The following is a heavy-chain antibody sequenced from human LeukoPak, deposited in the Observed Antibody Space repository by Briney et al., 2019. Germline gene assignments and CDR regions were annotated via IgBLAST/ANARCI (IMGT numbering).Heavy chain of an antibody. CDR3: ARDLFDYYDSSGYPSLPSY. D-gene: IGHD3-22*01. CDR2: ISAYNGNT. J-gene: IGHJ4*02. V-gene: IGHV1-18*01. CDR1: GYTFTSYG. Sequence: ASVKVSCKASGYTFTSYGISWVRQAPGQGLEWMGWISAYNGNTNYAQKLQDRVTMTTDTSTRTAYMELRSLRSDDTAVYYCARDLFDYYDSSGYPSLPSYWGQGTLVIVSS.